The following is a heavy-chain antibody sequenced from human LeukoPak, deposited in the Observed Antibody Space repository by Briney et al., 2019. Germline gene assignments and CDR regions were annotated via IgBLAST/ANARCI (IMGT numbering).Heavy chain of an antibody. D-gene: IGHD3-9*01. J-gene: IGHJ3*02. CDR2: ISSSSIYI. CDR1: GFTFSSYS. V-gene: IGHV3-21*01. CDR3: AREHVLRYFAGAFDI. Sequence: GGSLRLSCAASGFTFSSYSMNWVRQAPGKGLEWVSSISSSSIYIYYADSVKGRFTISRDNAKNSLYLQMNSLRAEDTAVYYCAREHVLRYFAGAFDIWGQGTMVTVSS.